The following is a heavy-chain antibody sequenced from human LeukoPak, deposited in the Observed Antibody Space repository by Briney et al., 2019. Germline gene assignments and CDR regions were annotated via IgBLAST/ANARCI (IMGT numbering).Heavy chain of an antibody. CDR1: GFTFSSYG. V-gene: IGHV3-30*18. CDR2: ISYDGSNK. Sequence: GGSLRLSCAAPGFTFSSYGMHWVRQAPGKGLEWVAVISYDGSNKYYADSVKGRFTISRDNSKNTLYLRMNSLRAEDTAVYYCAKDASSSGRLKLPYFDYWGQGTLVTVSS. J-gene: IGHJ4*02. CDR3: AKDASSSGRLKLPYFDY. D-gene: IGHD6-19*01.